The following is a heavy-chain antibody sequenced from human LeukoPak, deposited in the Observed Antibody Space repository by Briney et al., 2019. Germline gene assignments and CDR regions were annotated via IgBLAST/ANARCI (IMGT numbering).Heavy chain of an antibody. CDR2: IYYSGST. D-gene: IGHD5-18*01. J-gene: IGHJ2*01. CDR1: GGSISIYY. CDR3: AGQLWSHWYFDL. V-gene: IGHV4-59*01. Sequence: SETLSLTCTVSGGSISIYYGSWIRQPPGKGLEWIGYIYYSGSTNYNPSLKSRVTISVDTYKNQFSLKLSSVTAADTAVYYCAGQLWSHWYFDLWGRGTLVTVSS.